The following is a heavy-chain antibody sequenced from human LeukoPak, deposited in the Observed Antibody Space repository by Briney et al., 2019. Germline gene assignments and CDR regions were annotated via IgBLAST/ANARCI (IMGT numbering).Heavy chain of an antibody. CDR2: IWYDGSNK. Sequence: GGSLRLSCAASGFTFSSYGMHWVRQAPGKGLEWVAVIWYDGSNKYYTDSVKGRFTISRDNIKNTLYLRMNSLRAEDTAVYYCAKEWGYFDYWGQGTLVTVSS. J-gene: IGHJ4*02. V-gene: IGHV3-33*06. CDR3: AKEWGYFDY. CDR1: GFTFSSYG. D-gene: IGHD3-16*01.